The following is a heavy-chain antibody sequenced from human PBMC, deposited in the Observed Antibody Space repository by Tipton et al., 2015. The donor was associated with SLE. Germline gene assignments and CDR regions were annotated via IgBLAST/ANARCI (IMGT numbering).Heavy chain of an antibody. V-gene: IGHV4-39*07. CDR3: ARSPIAAAGGVWFDP. J-gene: IGHJ5*02. CDR1: GGSISSSSYY. D-gene: IGHD6-13*01. CDR2: IYYSGST. Sequence: TLSLTCTVSGGSISSSSYYWGWIRQPPGKGLEWIGSIYYSGSTYYNPSLKSRVTISVDTSKNQFSLKLSSVTAADTAVYYCARSPIAAAGGVWFDPWGQGTLVTVSS.